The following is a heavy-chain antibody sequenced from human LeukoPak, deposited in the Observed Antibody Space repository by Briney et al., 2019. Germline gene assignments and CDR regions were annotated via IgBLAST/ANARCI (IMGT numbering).Heavy chain of an antibody. D-gene: IGHD6-13*01. J-gene: IGHJ4*02. V-gene: IGHV4-59*01. CDR1: GGSISSYY. CDR2: IYYSGTT. CDR3: ARGVYIAAAQYGY. Sequence: PSETLSLTCTVSGGSISSYYWSWIRQPPGKGLEWIGYIYYSGTTNYNPSLKSRVTISVDTTKNQFSLKLSSVTAADTAVYYCARGVYIAAAQYGYWGQGTLVTVSS.